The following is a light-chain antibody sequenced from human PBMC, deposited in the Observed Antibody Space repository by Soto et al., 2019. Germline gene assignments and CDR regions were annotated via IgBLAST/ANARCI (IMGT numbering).Light chain of an antibody. J-gene: IGLJ1*01. CDR1: SSDVGGHDY. CDR3: CSYAGSYTFV. Sequence: QSVLTQPRSVSGSPGQSVTISCTGTSSDVGGHDYVSWYQQHPGKAPKLMIYDVTKRPSGVPDRFSGSKSGNTASLTISGLQAEAEADFYCCSYAGSYTFVFGTGTKVTV. V-gene: IGLV2-11*01. CDR2: DVT.